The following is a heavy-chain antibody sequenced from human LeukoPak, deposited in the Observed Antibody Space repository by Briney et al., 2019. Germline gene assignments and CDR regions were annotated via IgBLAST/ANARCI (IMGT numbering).Heavy chain of an antibody. CDR2: ISAYNGNT. CDR1: GYTFTSYG. V-gene: IGHV1-18*04. D-gene: IGHD4-17*01. J-gene: IGHJ4*02. Sequence: ASVKVSCKASGYTFTSYGISWVRQAPGKGLEWMGWISAYNGNTNYAQKLQGRVTMTTDTSTSTAYMELRSLRSDDTAVYYCARDPTVTGEVDYWGQGTLVTVSS. CDR3: ARDPTVTGEVDY.